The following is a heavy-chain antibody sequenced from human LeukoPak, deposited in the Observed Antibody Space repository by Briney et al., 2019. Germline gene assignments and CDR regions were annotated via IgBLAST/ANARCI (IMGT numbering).Heavy chain of an antibody. CDR2: INHSGST. Sequence: SETLSLTCAVYGGSFSGYYWSWIRQPPGKGLEWIGEINHSGSTNHNPSLKSRVTISVDTSKNQFSLKLSSVTAADTAVYYCARGGGYSYGYQYYYYYYMDVWGKGTTVTVSS. CDR3: ARGGGYSYGYQYYYYYYMDV. D-gene: IGHD5-18*01. V-gene: IGHV4-34*01. J-gene: IGHJ6*03. CDR1: GGSFSGYY.